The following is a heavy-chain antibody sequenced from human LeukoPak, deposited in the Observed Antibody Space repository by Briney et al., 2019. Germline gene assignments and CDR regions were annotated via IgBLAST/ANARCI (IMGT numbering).Heavy chain of an antibody. V-gene: IGHV1-46*01. CDR2: INPSGGST. CDR3: ARERCSGGSCYYYYYYMDV. CDR1: GYTFTSYY. Sequence: GASVKVSCKASGYTFTSYYMHWVRQAPGQGLEWMGIINPSGGSTSYAQKFQGRVTMTRDTSTSTVYMELSSLRSEDTAVYYCARERCSGGSCYYYYYYMDVWGKGTTVTISS. J-gene: IGHJ6*03. D-gene: IGHD2-15*01.